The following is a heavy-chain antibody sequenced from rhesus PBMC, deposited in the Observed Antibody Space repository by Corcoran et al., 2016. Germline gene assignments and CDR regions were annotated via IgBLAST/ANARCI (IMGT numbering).Heavy chain of an antibody. CDR3: ARDEGCSSTYCRDY. CDR2: INGNSGST. V-gene: IGHV4-80*01. CDR1: GASIGSYW. D-gene: IGHD2-15*01. J-gene: IGHJ4*01. Sequence: QVQLQESGPGLVKPSETLSLTCAVSGASIGSYWWSWLRQPPGKGLEWIGEINGNSGSTYYNPSLKSRVTISKDASKNQFSLKLSSVTAADTAVYYCARDEGCSSTYCRDYWGQGVLVTVSS.